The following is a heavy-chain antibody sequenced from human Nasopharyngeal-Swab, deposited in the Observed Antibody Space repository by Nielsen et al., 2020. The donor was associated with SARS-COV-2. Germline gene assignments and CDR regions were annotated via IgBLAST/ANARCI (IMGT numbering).Heavy chain of an antibody. CDR3: ARRLLWFGEPRMDV. J-gene: IGHJ6*03. Sequence: GESLKISCAASGFTVSSNYMSWVRQAPGKGLEWVSVIYSGGSTYYADSVKGRFTISRDNSKNTLYLQMNSLRAEDTAVYYCARRLLWFGEPRMDVWGKGTTVTVSS. D-gene: IGHD3-10*01. CDR1: GFTVSSNY. CDR2: IYSGGST. V-gene: IGHV3-53*01.